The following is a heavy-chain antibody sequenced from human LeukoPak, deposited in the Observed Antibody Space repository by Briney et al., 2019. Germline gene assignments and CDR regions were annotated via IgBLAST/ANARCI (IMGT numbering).Heavy chain of an antibody. CDR3: ARGGGQYSSGWAPHDY. CDR2: INPSGGST. J-gene: IGHJ4*02. D-gene: IGHD6-19*01. V-gene: IGHV1-46*01. CDR1: GYSFTSNY. Sequence: ASVKVSCKASGYSFTSNYMHWVRQAPGQGLEWMGIINPSGGSTSYAQKFQGRVTMTRDTSTSTVYMELSSLRSEDTAVYYCARGGGQYSSGWAPHDYWGQGTLVTVSS.